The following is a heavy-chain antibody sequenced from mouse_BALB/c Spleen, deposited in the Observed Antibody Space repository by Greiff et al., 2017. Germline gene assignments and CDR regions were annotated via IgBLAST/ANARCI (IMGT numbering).Heavy chain of an antibody. D-gene: IGHD1-1*01. CDR3: ARNYGSSYEAMDY. J-gene: IGHJ4*01. Sequence: VQLQQSAAELARPGASVKMSCKASGYTFTSYTMHWVKQRPGQGLEWIGYINPSSGYTEYNQKFKDKTTLTADKSSSTAYMQLSSLTSEDSAVYYCARNYGSSYEAMDYWGQGTSVTVSS. CDR2: INPSSGYT. CDR1: GYTFTSYT. V-gene: IGHV1-4*02.